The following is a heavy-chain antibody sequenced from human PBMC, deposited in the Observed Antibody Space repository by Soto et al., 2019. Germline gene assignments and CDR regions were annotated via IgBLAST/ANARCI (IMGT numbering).Heavy chain of an antibody. Sequence: QVQLQESGPGLVKPSQTLSLTCTVSGGSISSGGYYWSWIRQHPGKGLEWIGYIDYSGSTYYNPSLKSRVTISVETSKDQFSLKLSSVTAADTAVYYCARGIRDWFDPWGQGTLVTVSS. CDR3: ARGIRDWFDP. D-gene: IGHD4-17*01. V-gene: IGHV4-31*03. CDR2: IDYSGST. J-gene: IGHJ5*02. CDR1: GGSISSGGYY.